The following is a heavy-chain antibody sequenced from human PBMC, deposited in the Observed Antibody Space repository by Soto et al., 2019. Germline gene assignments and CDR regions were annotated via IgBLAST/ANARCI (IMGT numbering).Heavy chain of an antibody. Sequence: EVELVESGGGVVQPGGSLRLYCAGAGFTFSSYWMAWVRQAPGKGLEWVASIKADGREKNYVDSVKGRCTVSRDNAKNSLYLQMNSLRVEDTAVYYCARDVGYGDYRGQGTLVFVSS. CDR3: ARDVGYGDY. CDR1: GFTFSSYW. CDR2: IKADGREK. J-gene: IGHJ4*02. D-gene: IGHD5-12*01. V-gene: IGHV3-7*04.